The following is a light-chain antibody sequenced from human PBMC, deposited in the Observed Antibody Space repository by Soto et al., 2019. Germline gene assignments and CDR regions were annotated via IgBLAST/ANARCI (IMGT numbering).Light chain of an antibody. J-gene: IGKJ1*01. V-gene: IGKV1-5*03. CDR2: KAS. Sequence: DIQMTQSPSTLSASVGDRVTITCRASQSIDNYLAWYQQKPGKAPKLLIYKASSLESGVRSRFSGSGSGTEFTLSISSLQTDDFATYYCQQYESFPRTFGQGTKVEIK. CDR3: QQYESFPRT. CDR1: QSIDNY.